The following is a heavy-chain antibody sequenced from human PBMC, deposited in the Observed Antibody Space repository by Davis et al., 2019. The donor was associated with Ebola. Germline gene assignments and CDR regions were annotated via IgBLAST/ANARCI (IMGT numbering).Heavy chain of an antibody. J-gene: IGHJ4*02. D-gene: IGHD5-18*01. V-gene: IGHV1-69*04. CDR1: GGTFSSYA. Sequence: AASVKVSCKASGGTFSSYAISWVRQAPGQGLEWMGRIIPILGIANYAQKFQGRVTITADKSTSTAYMGLSSLRSEDTAVYYCARDLGTAMAPGWGQGTLVTVSS. CDR3: ARDLGTAMAPG. CDR2: IIPILGIA.